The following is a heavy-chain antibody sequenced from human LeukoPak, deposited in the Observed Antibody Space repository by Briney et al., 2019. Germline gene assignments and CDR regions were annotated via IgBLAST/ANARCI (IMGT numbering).Heavy chain of an antibody. CDR2: IYYSGST. D-gene: IGHD3-22*01. CDR1: GGSISSGDYY. J-gene: IGHJ4*02. Sequence: PSETLSLTCTVSGGSISSGDYYWSWIRQPPGKGLEWIGYIYYSGSTYYSPSLKSRVTISVDTSKNQFSLKLSSVTAADTAVYYCASQYYYDSSGYYFWGQGTLVTVSS. V-gene: IGHV4-30-4*08. CDR3: ASQYYYDSSGYYF.